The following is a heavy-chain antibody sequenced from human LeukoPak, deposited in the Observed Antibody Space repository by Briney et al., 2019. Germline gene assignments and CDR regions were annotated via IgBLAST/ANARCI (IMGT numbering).Heavy chain of an antibody. V-gene: IGHV4-4*02. CDR2: IYHSGST. D-gene: IGHD3-16*01. CDR3: ARDLGSSTSSGV. CDR1: GGSISSNNW. Sequence: PSETLSLTCAVSGGSISSNNWWNWVRQPPGKGLEWIGEIYHSGSTNYNPSLKSRVTISVDKSKNQLFLKLNSVTAADTAVYYCARDLGSSTSSGVWGKGTTVTVSS. J-gene: IGHJ6*04.